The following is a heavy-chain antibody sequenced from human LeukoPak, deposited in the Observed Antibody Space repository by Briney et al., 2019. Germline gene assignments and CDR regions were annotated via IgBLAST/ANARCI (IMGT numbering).Heavy chain of an antibody. Sequence: GGSLRLSCAASGFTVISNYMSWVRQAPGKGLEGVSGIYSGGSTYYADSVKGRFTISRDNSKNTLYLQMNSLRAEDTALYYCARVPDAMLGYFDYWGQGTLVTVSS. CDR1: GFTVISNY. CDR2: IYSGGST. J-gene: IGHJ4*02. D-gene: IGHD2-2*01. CDR3: ARVPDAMLGYFDY. V-gene: IGHV3-53*01.